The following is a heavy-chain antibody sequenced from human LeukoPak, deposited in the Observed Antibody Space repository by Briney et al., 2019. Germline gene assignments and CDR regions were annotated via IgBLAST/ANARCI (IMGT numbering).Heavy chain of an antibody. Sequence: PGGSLRLSCAASGFTFSSYWMHWVRQAPGKGLVWVSRINSDGSSAIYADSVKGRFTFSIDNAKNTLYLQMNSLRAEDTAVYYCVRDKFGTLIYGSSCFDSWGQGTLVTVSS. CDR1: GFTFSSYW. D-gene: IGHD6-6*01. CDR3: VRDKFGTLIYGSSCFDS. CDR2: INSDGSSA. J-gene: IGHJ4*02. V-gene: IGHV3-74*01.